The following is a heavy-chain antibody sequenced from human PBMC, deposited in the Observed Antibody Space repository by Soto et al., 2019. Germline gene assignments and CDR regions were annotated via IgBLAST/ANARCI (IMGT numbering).Heavy chain of an antibody. D-gene: IGHD3-9*01. CDR3: ARERRRPYYDILTGYYPFDY. J-gene: IGHJ4*02. Sequence: GASVKVSCKASGYTFTSYAMHWVRQAPGQRLEWMGWINAGNGNTKYSQKFQGRVTMTTDTSTNTAYMELRSLRSDDTAVYYCARERRRPYYDILTGYYPFDYWGQGTLVTVSS. V-gene: IGHV1-3*01. CDR2: INAGNGNT. CDR1: GYTFTSYA.